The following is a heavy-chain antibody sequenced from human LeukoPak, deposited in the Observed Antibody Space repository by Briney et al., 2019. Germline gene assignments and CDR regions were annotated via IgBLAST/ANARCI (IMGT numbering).Heavy chain of an antibody. Sequence: GRSLRLSCEAFGSTSDDYARHWVGQAPGKGLKGFSVIRWNSGSISYAGSVKDRLTISRVNATNCVYLIMIRLIADDMVLYYCSKGMTYYYGSGSPSSHPFDYWGQGTLVTVSS. CDR2: IRWNSGSI. V-gene: IGHV3-9*02. CDR3: SKGMTYYYGSGSPSSHPFDY. J-gene: IGHJ4*02. D-gene: IGHD3-10*01. CDR1: GSTSDDYA.